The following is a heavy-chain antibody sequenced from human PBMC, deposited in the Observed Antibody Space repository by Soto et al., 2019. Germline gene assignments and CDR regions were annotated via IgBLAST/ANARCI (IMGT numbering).Heavy chain of an antibody. J-gene: IGHJ4*02. Sequence: EVQLVESGGGLVQPGGSLRLSCAASGFTFSNYWMNWVRQGPGKGLVWVSRINSDGSSIDYADSVKGRFTISRDNAKNTLYLQMNSLRAEDTAVYYCARDRIAVAGTVLGYWGQGTLVTVSS. D-gene: IGHD6-19*01. CDR2: INSDGSSI. CDR3: ARDRIAVAGTVLGY. V-gene: IGHV3-74*01. CDR1: GFTFSNYW.